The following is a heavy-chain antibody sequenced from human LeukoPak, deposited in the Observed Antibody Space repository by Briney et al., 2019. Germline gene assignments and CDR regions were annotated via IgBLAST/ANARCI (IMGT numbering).Heavy chain of an antibody. J-gene: IGHJ4*02. D-gene: IGHD3-10*01. CDR2: INHSGST. Sequence: PSETLSLTCAVYGGSFSGYYWNWIRQPPAKGLEWIGEINHSGSTNYNPSLKSRVTTSLDTSKNQFSLKLTSVTAADTAVYYCARGQYRRDGSGSYIDYWGQGTLVTVSS. CDR1: GGSFSGYY. CDR3: ARGQYRRDGSGSYIDY. V-gene: IGHV4-34*01.